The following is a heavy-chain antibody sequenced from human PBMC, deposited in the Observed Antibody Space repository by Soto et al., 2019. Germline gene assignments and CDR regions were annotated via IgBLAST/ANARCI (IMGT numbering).Heavy chain of an antibody. CDR2: IYHSGST. Sequence: QVQLQESGPGLVKPSGTLFLTCAVSGDSISSSNWWTWVRQPPAKGLEWIGEIYHSGSTSYNPSLKSRVTISVDKSKNHFSLKLSSVTAADTAVYYCATNAVAGTPIDYWGQGTLVTVSS. CDR1: GDSISSSNW. V-gene: IGHV4-4*02. J-gene: IGHJ4*02. D-gene: IGHD6-19*01. CDR3: ATNAVAGTPIDY.